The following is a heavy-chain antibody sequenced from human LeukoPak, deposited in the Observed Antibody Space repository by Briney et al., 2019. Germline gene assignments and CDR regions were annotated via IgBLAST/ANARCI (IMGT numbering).Heavy chain of an antibody. CDR3: ARGGNGVLGYFDY. Sequence: PGRSLRLSCAASGFTFSSYGMHWVRQAPGKGLEWVAVISYDGGNNYYADSVKGRFTISRDNSKNTLYLQMNSLRAEDTAVYYCARGGNGVLGYFDYWGQGTLVTVSS. J-gene: IGHJ4*02. D-gene: IGHD2-8*01. CDR2: ISYDGGNN. CDR1: GFTFSSYG. V-gene: IGHV3-30*19.